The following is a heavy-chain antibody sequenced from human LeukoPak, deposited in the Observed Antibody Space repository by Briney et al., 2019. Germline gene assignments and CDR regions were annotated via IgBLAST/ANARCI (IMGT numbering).Heavy chain of an antibody. J-gene: IGHJ4*02. CDR2: IKHSGGI. CDR3: ATLNCIRGSCYPDY. CDR1: GGSFSEYY. V-gene: IGHV4-34*01. D-gene: IGHD2-15*01. Sequence: PSETLSLTCAVYGGSFSEYYWNWIRQSPGKGLEWIGEIKHSGGINYKPSLKSRLTISEDTSKAQFSLNLNSVTAADTAVYYCATLNCIRGSCYPDYWGQGTLVTVSS.